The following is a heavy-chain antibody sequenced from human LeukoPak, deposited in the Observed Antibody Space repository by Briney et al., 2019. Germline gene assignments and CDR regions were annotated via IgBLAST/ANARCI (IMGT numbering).Heavy chain of an antibody. V-gene: IGHV4-34*01. J-gene: IGHJ4*02. CDR2: INHSGST. CDR3: ARVVTSSWFFDY. CDR1: GGSFSGYY. D-gene: IGHD6-13*01. Sequence: PSETLSLTCAVYGGSFSGYYWSWIRQPPGKGLEWIGEINHSGSTNYNPSLKSRVTISVDTSKNQFSLKLSSVTAADTAVYYCARVVTSSWFFDYWGQGTLVTVSS.